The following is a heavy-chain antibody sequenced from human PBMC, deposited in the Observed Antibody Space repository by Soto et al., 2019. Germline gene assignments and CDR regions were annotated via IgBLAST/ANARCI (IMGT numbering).Heavy chain of an antibody. CDR2: ISAGNGNT. J-gene: IGHJ4*02. CDR1: GYTLTHYS. CDR3: ARDIGDPRKSPLDF. Sequence: QVQLVQSGAEVRKPGASVKVSCKASGYTLTHYSMHWVRQAPGQRPEWMGWISAGNGNTKYSPKFQGRVTITWDTPASTVYMEMSSLRSEDTAVYFCARDIGDPRKSPLDFWGQGTRVTVSS. D-gene: IGHD4-17*01. V-gene: IGHV1-3*01.